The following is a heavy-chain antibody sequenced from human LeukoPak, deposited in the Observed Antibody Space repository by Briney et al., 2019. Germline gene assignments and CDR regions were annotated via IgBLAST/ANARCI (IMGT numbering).Heavy chain of an antibody. V-gene: IGHV1-46*01. Sequence: GASVKVSCKASGYTFTSYYMHWVRQDPGQGLEWMGIINPSGGSTSYAQKFQGRVTMTRDTSTSTVYMELSSLRSEDTAVYHCARAVGANYYDSSGYFDYWGQGTLVTVSS. J-gene: IGHJ4*02. CDR1: GYTFTSYY. CDR2: INPSGGST. CDR3: ARAVGANYYDSSGYFDY. D-gene: IGHD3-22*01.